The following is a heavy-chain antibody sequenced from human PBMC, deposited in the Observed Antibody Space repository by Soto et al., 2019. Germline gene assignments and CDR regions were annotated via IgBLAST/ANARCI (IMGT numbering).Heavy chain of an antibody. V-gene: IGHV3-30*18. CDR2: VSHDGSHK. D-gene: IGHD4-17*01. CDR3: AKDRMSDYTFDY. Sequence: SLRLSCAASGFTFSRYGMHWVRQAPGKGLEWVAVVSHDGSHKYHADAVKGRFAISRDNSKNTVSLQMNSLRAEDTAVYYCAKDRMSDYTFDYWGQGILVTVSS. J-gene: IGHJ4*02. CDR1: GFTFSRYG.